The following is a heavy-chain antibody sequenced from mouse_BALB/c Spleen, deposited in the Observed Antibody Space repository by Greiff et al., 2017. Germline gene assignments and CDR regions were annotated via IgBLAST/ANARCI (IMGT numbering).Heavy chain of an antibody. D-gene: IGHD2-3*01. V-gene: IGHV1-69*02. J-gene: IGHJ4*01. CDR3: TRYEDYAMDY. CDR1: GYTFTSYW. Sequence: VQLQQPGAELVRPGASVKLSCKASGYTFTSYWINWVKQRPGQGLEWIGNIYPSDSYTNYNQKFKDKATLTVDKSSSTAYMQLSSPTSEDSAVYYCTRYEDYAMDYWGQGTSVTVSS. CDR2: IYPSDSYT.